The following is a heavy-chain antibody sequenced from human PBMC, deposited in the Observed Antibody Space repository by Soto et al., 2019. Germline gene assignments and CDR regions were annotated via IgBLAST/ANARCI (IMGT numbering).Heavy chain of an antibody. J-gene: IGHJ4*02. CDR2: INPNSGGT. CDR3: ARGGQLEPNSFDY. V-gene: IGHV1-2*04. CDR1: GYTFTGYY. D-gene: IGHD1-1*01. Sequence: ASVKVSCKASGYTFTGYYMDWVRQAPGQGLEWMGWINPNSGGTNYAQKFQGWVTMTRDTSISTAYMELSRLRSDDTAVYYCARGGQLEPNSFDYWGQGTLVTVSS.